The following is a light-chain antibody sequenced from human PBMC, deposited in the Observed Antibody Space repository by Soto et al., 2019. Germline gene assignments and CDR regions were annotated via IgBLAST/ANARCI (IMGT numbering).Light chain of an antibody. J-gene: IGKJ4*01. CDR1: QGISIY. V-gene: IGKV1-27*01. CDR2: DAS. Sequence: DIQMTQSPSSLSASVGDRVTIACRASQGISIYLAWYQQKPGKVPQLLIYDASTLQSGVPSRFSGRGSGTDFTLTISGLQPEDVATYYCQKYNGAPLTFGGGTKVEIK. CDR3: QKYNGAPLT.